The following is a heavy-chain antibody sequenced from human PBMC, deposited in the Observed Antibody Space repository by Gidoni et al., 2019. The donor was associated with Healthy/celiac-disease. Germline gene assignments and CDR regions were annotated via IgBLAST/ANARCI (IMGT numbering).Heavy chain of an antibody. CDR1: RGSVSSGSYY. J-gene: IGHJ6*02. Sequence: QVQLPDSGPGLVKPSETLSLTFTVTRGSVSSGSYYWSWIRQPPVKGLEWIGYIYYSGSTNDNPSLKSRVTIAVDTSKNQFARKRGDVTAADTAVYCWAGGRAAAGTQPYYYGMNVWSQGTTVSVSS. D-gene: IGHD6-13*01. V-gene: IGHV4-61*01. CDR3: AGGRAAAGTQPYYYGMNV. CDR2: IYYSGST.